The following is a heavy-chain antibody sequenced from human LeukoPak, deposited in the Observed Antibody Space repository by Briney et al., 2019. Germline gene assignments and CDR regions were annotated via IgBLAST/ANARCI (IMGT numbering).Heavy chain of an antibody. J-gene: IGHJ4*02. Sequence: GSLRLSCAASGFTFDDYGMNWVRQAPGKGLEWIGEINHSGSTNYNPSLKSRVTISVDTSKNQFSLKLSSVTAADTAVYYCARALRLGSSAPFDYWGQGTLVTVSS. V-gene: IGHV4-34*01. CDR2: INHSGST. CDR1: GFTFDDYG. CDR3: ARALRLGSSAPFDY. D-gene: IGHD3-16*01.